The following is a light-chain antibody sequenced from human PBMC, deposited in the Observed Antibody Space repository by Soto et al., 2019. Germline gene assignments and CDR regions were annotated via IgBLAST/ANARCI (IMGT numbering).Light chain of an antibody. CDR3: KQYKSYWT. CDR1: QSISSW. Sequence: DIQMTQSPSTLSASVGDRVTITCRASQSISSWLAWYQQKPGKAPKLLIYDASSLETGVPSRFSGSGSGTEFTLTIKSLQPDDFATYYCKQYKSYWTFGQGTKVDIK. V-gene: IGKV1-5*01. J-gene: IGKJ1*01. CDR2: DAS.